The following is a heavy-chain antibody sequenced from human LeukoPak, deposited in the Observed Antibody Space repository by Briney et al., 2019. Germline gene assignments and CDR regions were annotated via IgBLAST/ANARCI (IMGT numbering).Heavy chain of an antibody. CDR1: GFTFSTYS. Sequence: GGSLRLSCAASGFTFSTYSMNWVRQAPGKGLEWVAVIWYDGSNIYYADSVKGRFTISRDNSKNTLYLQMNSLRAEDTALYYCARARNDYDSNGFSVLEYWGQGTLVTVSS. V-gene: IGHV3-33*08. CDR3: ARARNDYDSNGFSVLEY. D-gene: IGHD3-22*01. CDR2: IWYDGSNI. J-gene: IGHJ4*02.